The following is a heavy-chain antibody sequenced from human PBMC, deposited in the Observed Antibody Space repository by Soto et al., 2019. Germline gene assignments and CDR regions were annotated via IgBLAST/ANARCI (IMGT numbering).Heavy chain of an antibody. D-gene: IGHD2-2*01. CDR2: ISGSGGST. CDR3: AKFTGYCSSTSCYDYYYYGMDV. CDR1: GFTFSSYA. J-gene: IGHJ6*02. V-gene: IGHV3-23*01. Sequence: LRLSCAASGFTFSSYAMSWVRQAPGKGLEWVSAISGSGGSTYYADSVKGRFTISRDNSKNTLYLQMNSLRAEDTAVYYCAKFTGYCSSTSCYDYYYYGMDVWGQGTTVTVSS.